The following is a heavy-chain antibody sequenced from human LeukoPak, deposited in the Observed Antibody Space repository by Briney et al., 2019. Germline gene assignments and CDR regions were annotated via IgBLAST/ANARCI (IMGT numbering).Heavy chain of an antibody. J-gene: IGHJ4*02. V-gene: IGHV1-69*04. CDR3: ARGPEGITMVRGVLDY. CDR1: GGTFSSYA. Sequence: SVKVSCKASGGTFSSYAISWVRQAPGQGLEWIGRIIPIFGIANYAQKFQGRVTITADKSTSTACMELSSLRSEDTAVYYCARGPEGITMVRGVLDYWGQGTLVTVSS. D-gene: IGHD3-10*01. CDR2: IIPIFGIA.